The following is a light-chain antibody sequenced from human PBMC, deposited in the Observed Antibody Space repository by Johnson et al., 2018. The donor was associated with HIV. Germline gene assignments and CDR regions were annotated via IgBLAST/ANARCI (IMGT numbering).Light chain of an antibody. J-gene: IGLJ1*01. V-gene: IGLV1-51*01. CDR1: SSNIGTNY. Sequence: QSVLTQPPSVSAAPGQNVNISCSGGSSNIGTNYVSWYQQLPGTAPKLVIYDNNKRPSGIPDRFSGSKSGTSATLALTGLQTWDEADYYCGTWDSRLSAGRYVFGTGTKVTVL. CDR2: DNN. CDR3: GTWDSRLSAGRYV.